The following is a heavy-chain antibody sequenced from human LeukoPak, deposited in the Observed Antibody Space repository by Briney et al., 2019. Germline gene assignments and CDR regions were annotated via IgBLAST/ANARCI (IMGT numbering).Heavy chain of an antibody. CDR2: LYYSGST. CDR3: ATQKSNGGKMVATIDY. CDR1: GGSISRSTYY. D-gene: IGHD5-12*01. Sequence: SETLSLTCTVSGGSISRSTYYWGWIRQPPGKGLEWIGSLYYSGSTYYKPSLKSRVTISVDTSKNQFSLKLSSVTAADTAVYYCATQKSNGGKMVATIDYWGQGILVSVSS. V-gene: IGHV4-39*01. J-gene: IGHJ4*02.